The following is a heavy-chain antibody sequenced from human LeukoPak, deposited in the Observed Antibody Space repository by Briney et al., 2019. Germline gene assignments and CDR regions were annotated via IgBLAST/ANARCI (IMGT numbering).Heavy chain of an antibody. J-gene: IGHJ4*02. V-gene: IGHV3-48*01. D-gene: IGHD5-24*01. CDR2: ISSSGSPI. CDR3: ARSKDGYSVFDY. CDR1: GFTFSAHP. Sequence: GGSLRLSCAASGFTFSAHPMNWVRQAPGKGLEWLSYISSSGSPIYFADSVEGRFTISRDNAKNSLYLQMNSLRAEDTAVYYCARSKDGYSVFDYWGQGNLVTVSS.